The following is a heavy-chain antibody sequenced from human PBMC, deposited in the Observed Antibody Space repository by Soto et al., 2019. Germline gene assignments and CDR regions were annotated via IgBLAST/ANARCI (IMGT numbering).Heavy chain of an antibody. Sequence: GGSLRLSCAASGFTFSSYGMHWVRQAPGKGLEWVAVISYDGSNKYYADSVKGRFTISRDNSKNTLYLQMNSLRAEDTAVYYCAIDFWSGANPHDAFDIWGQGTMVTVSS. V-gene: IGHV3-30*03. CDR1: GFTFSSYG. CDR2: ISYDGSNK. CDR3: AIDFWSGANPHDAFDI. D-gene: IGHD3-3*01. J-gene: IGHJ3*02.